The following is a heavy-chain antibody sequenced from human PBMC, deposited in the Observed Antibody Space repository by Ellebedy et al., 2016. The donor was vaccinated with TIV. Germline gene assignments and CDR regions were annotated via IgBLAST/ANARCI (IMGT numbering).Heavy chain of an antibody. Sequence: GGSLRLSCAASGFTFSGYWMTWVRQAPGKGLEWVATIKQDGSEKSYVDSVRGRFTISRDNAESSLYLQMNSLTAADTAVYFCARDLGKSSYSSSPLDYWGQGTLVTVSP. CDR3: ARDLGKSSYSSSPLDY. CDR1: GFTFSGYW. V-gene: IGHV3-7*03. D-gene: IGHD6-6*01. J-gene: IGHJ4*02. CDR2: IKQDGSEK.